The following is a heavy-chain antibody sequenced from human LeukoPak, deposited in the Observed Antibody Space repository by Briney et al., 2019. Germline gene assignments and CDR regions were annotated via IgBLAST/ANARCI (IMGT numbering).Heavy chain of an antibody. Sequence: SETLSLTCTVSGGSISSYYWNWIRQPPGKGLEWIGYIYYSGNTNYNPSLKSRVTISVDTSKNQFSLKLSSVTAADTAVYYCASEPYSGYAGGAFDIWGQGTMVTVSS. CDR1: GGSISSYY. V-gene: IGHV4-59*01. CDR3: ASEPYSGYAGGAFDI. CDR2: IYYSGNT. D-gene: IGHD5-12*01. J-gene: IGHJ3*02.